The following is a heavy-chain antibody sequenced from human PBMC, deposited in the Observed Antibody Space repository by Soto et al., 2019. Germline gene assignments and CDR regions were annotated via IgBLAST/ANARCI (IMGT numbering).Heavy chain of an antibody. V-gene: IGHV1-69*06. CDR3: XXXQIREVVKDYYYYGTDV. D-gene: IGHD2-15*01. Sequence: QVQLVQSGAEVKKPGSSVKVSCKASGGTFSSYAIRWVRQAPGQGLEWMGGIIPIFGTANYTQKFKGRVTITADKSTRTAYMELSSLRCEDXAEYXXXXXQIREVVKDYYYYGTDVWCQGTKVTVSS. CDR1: GGTFSSYA. CDR2: IIPIFGTA. J-gene: IGHJ6*02.